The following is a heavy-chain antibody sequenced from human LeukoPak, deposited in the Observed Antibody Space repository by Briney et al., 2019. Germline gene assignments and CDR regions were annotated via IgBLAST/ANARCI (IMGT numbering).Heavy chain of an antibody. J-gene: IGHJ6*02. CDR3: ARDPVYYDSSGYYRGYYYYGMDV. D-gene: IGHD3-22*01. CDR2: ISGSGGST. V-gene: IGHV3-23*01. CDR1: GFTFSSYA. Sequence: GGSLRLSCAASGFTFSSYAMSWVRQAPGKGLEWVSAISGSGGSTYYADSVKGRFTISRDNSKNSLYLQMNSLRAEDTAVYYCARDPVYYDSSGYYRGYYYYGMDVWGQGTTVTVSS.